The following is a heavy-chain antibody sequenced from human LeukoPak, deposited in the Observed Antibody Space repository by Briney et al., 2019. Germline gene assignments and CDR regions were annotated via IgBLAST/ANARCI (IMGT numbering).Heavy chain of an antibody. Sequence: SETLFLTCTVSGGSISDGTYYWGWIRQPPGKGLEWIGTIHYSGTTHYNRSLKSRVTLSVDTSKNQFSLRLSSVTAADTAVYYCARRTTESYSDYWGQGTLVTVST. CDR2: IHYSGTT. V-gene: IGHV4-39*01. CDR1: GGSISDGTYY. CDR3: ARRTTESYSDY. D-gene: IGHD1-1*01. J-gene: IGHJ4*02.